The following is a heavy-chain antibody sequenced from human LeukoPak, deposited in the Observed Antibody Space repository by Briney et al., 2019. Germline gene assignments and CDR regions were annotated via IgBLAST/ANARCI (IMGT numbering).Heavy chain of an antibody. V-gene: IGHV3-53*01. CDR3: AKELPDTTMITIDY. D-gene: IGHD5-18*01. CDR2: IYSGATT. CDR1: GFSVSSNY. J-gene: IGHJ4*02. Sequence: GGSLRLSCVASGFSVSSNYMSWVRQAPGKGLEWVSVIYSGATTYYADSVNGRFTISRDNSKNTLYLQMNSLRAEDTAVYYCAKELPDTTMITIDYWGQGTLVTVSS.